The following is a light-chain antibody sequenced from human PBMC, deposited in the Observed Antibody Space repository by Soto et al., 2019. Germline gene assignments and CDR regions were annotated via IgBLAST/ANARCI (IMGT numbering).Light chain of an antibody. J-gene: IGKJ4*01. CDR1: ENINTY. V-gene: IGKV3-11*01. CDR2: DAS. CDR3: QHRNNWPLN. Sequence: IVLTQSPATLSVSRGETATLSCRASENINTYLAWYQQKPGQAPKLLIYDASNRATGIPARFSASGSGTDFTLTISSLEHEEFAVYYCQHRNNWPLNFGGGTKVEIK.